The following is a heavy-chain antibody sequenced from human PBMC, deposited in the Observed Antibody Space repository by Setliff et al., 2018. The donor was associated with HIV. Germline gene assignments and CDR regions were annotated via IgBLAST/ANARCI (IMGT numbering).Heavy chain of an antibody. CDR3: ARVDGSSSWFYYYYYYMDI. V-gene: IGHV3-7*03. CDR1: GITFSSYA. CDR2: IKQDGSDK. Sequence: PGGSLRLSCAASGITFSSYAMSWVRQAPGKGLEWVANIKQDGSDKYYVDSVKGRFTISRDNAKNSLYLQMNSLRAEDTAVYYCARVDGSSSWFYYYYYYMDIWGKGTTVTVSS. J-gene: IGHJ6*03. D-gene: IGHD6-13*01.